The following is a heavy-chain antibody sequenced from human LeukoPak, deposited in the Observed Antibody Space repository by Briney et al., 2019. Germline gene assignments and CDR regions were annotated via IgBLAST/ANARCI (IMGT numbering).Heavy chain of an antibody. D-gene: IGHD1-26*01. Sequence: SETLSLTCAVYGGSFSGYYWSWIRQPPGKGLEWIGEINHSGSTNYNPSLKSRVTISVDTSKNQFSLKLSSVTAADTAVYYCARAGRGATRWATDYWGQGTLVTVSS. CDR1: GGSFSGYY. V-gene: IGHV4-34*01. CDR3: ARAGRGATRWATDY. CDR2: INHSGST. J-gene: IGHJ4*02.